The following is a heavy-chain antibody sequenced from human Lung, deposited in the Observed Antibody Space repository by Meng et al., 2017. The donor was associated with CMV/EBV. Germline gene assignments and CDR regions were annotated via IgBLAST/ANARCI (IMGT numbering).Heavy chain of an antibody. V-gene: IGHV3-66*02. J-gene: IGHJ2*01. CDR2: TFRAGNT. D-gene: IGHD2-15*01. Sequence: GEXXKISCAASGFSVTTNDINWVRQAPGKGLEWVSITFRAGNTYYTDSVKGRFTVSRDNSKNTLYLQMDSLRVEDTAVYYCASFTRQLQVVGAIYWYADLXGRGXLVTSPQ. CDR1: GFSVTTND. CDR3: ASFTRQLQVVGAIYWYADL.